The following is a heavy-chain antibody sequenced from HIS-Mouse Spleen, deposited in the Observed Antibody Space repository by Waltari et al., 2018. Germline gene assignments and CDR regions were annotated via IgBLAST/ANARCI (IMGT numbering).Heavy chain of an antibody. CDR3: ARDSLRYCSSTSCSLFDY. CDR1: GFTFSSYA. J-gene: IGHJ4*02. Sequence: QVQLVESGGGVVQPGRSLRLSCPASGFTFSSYAMHWVRQAPGKGLEWVAVISYDGSNKYYADSVKGRFTISRDNSKNTLYLQMNSLRAEDTAVYYCARDSLRYCSSTSCSLFDYWGQGTLVTVSS. CDR2: ISYDGSNK. V-gene: IGHV3-30*04. D-gene: IGHD2-2*01.